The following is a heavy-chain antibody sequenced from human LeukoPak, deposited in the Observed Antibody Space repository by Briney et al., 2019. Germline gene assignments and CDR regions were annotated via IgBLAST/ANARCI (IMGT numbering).Heavy chain of an antibody. V-gene: IGHV1-69*05. Sequence: ASVKVSCEASGGTFSSYAISWVRQAPGQGLEWMGRIIPIFGTANYAQKFQGRVTITTDESTSTAYMELSSLRSEDTAVYYCARDGIPCLGYCTNGGGFDYWGQGTLVTVSS. D-gene: IGHD2-8*01. CDR3: ARDGIPCLGYCTNGGGFDY. CDR1: GGTFSSYA. J-gene: IGHJ4*02. CDR2: IIPIFGTA.